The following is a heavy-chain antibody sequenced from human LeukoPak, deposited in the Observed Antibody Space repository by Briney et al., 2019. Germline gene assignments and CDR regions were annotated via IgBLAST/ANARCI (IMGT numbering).Heavy chain of an antibody. CDR1: GGSISSGSYY. D-gene: IGHD1-14*01. J-gene: IGHJ4*02. CDR3: ARAITGNINFDS. Sequence: SQTLSLTCTVSGGSISSGSYYWSWIRRPAGKGLEWIGYIYYSGNTYYNPSLKSRVIVSVDTSKNQFSLKLIPVTAADTAVYYCARAITGNINFDSWGQGTLVTVSS. CDR2: IYYSGNT. V-gene: IGHV4-30-4*08.